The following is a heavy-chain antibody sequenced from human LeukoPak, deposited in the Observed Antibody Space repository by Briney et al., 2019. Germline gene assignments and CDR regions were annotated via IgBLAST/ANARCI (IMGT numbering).Heavy chain of an antibody. CDR1: GYTFTSYG. Sequence: ASVKVSCKASGYTFTSYGISWVRQAPGQGLEWMGWISAYNGNINYAQKLQGRVTMTTDTSTSTAYMELRSLRSDDTAVYYCAREPRYYDSSGCPDYWGQGTLVTVSS. CDR3: AREPRYYDSSGCPDY. CDR2: ISAYNGNI. V-gene: IGHV1-18*01. J-gene: IGHJ4*02. D-gene: IGHD3-22*01.